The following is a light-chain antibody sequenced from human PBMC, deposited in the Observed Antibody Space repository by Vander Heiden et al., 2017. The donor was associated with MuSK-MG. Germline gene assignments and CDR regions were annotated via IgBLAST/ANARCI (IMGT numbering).Light chain of an antibody. Sequence: EIVLPQSPVTLPWSPGERATLSSGDSQNINHYLAWYQQKPGQAPRLLIFDATNRATGIPARFSGSESGTDFIITISSLEPEDFAVYFCQQRGLGPPGERFGQGTKVEIK. CDR2: DAT. CDR3: QQRGLGPPGER. J-gene: IGKJ1*01. CDR1: QNINHY. V-gene: IGKV3-11*01.